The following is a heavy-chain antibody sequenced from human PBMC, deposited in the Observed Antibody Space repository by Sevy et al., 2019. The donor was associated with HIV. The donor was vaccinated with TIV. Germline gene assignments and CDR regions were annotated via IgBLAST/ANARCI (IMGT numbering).Heavy chain of an antibody. CDR3: ARAAGWFDA. Sequence: GGSLRLSCAASRFTFNDYNLSWIRQAPGKGLEWVSYITTSTSTTTIYYADSVKGRFTISRDNAKNSIYLQMNSLRVDDTAVYYCARAAGWFDAWGQGTLVTVSS. CDR1: RFTFNDYN. J-gene: IGHJ5*02. CDR2: ITTSTSTTTI. V-gene: IGHV3-11*01.